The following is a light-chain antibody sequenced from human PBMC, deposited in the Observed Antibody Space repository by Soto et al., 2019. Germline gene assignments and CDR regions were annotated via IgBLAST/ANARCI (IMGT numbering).Light chain of an antibody. CDR2: AES. CDR3: QQSYSTPRT. Sequence: DIQMTQSPSSLSSSLGDSVTITCRASQSISSYLNWYQQKPWKAPKLLIYAESSLQSGVPSRFSGSGSGTDLNLTISSLQPEDFETYYCQQSYSTPRTFGQGAKVDIK. J-gene: IGKJ1*01. V-gene: IGKV1-39*01. CDR1: QSISSY.